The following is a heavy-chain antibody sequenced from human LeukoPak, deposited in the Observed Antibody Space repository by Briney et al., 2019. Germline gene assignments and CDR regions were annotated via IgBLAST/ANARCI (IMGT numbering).Heavy chain of an antibody. CDR3: AKDHDYYGLESY. J-gene: IGHJ4*02. CDR2: IAYDGSNK. Sequence: GGSLRLSCAASGFTFSSNWMHWVRQAPGKGLEWVAFIAYDGSNKYYADSVKGRFTISRDNSKNTLSLQMNSLRAEDTAVYYCAKDHDYYGLESYWGQGTLVTVSS. V-gene: IGHV3-30*18. CDR1: GFTFSSNW. D-gene: IGHD3-10*01.